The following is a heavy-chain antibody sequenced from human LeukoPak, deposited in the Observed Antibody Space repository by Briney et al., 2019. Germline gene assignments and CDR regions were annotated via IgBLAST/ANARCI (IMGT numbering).Heavy chain of an antibody. CDR3: ASIGWFGEDYYYGMDV. D-gene: IGHD3-10*01. J-gene: IGHJ6*02. V-gene: IGHV1-8*01. CDR2: MNPNSGNT. Sequence: ASVKVSCKASGYTFTSYDINWVRQATGQGLEWMGWMNPNSGNTGYAQKFQGRVTMTRNTSISTAYMELSSLRSEDTAVYYCASIGWFGEDYYYGMDVWGQGTTVTVSS. CDR1: GYTFTSYD.